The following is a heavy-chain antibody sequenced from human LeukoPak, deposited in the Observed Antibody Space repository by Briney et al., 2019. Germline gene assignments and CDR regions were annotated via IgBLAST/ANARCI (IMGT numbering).Heavy chain of an antibody. V-gene: IGHV3-66*01. CDR1: GFTVSSNY. CDR3: ARGARYCSGGSCSI. Sequence: GGSLRLSCAASGFTVSSNYMSWVRQAPGKGLEWVSVIYSGGSTYYADSVKGRFTISRDNSKNTLYLQMNSLRAEDTAVYYCARGARYCSGGSCSIWGQGTLVTVSS. J-gene: IGHJ4*02. D-gene: IGHD2-15*01. CDR2: IYSGGST.